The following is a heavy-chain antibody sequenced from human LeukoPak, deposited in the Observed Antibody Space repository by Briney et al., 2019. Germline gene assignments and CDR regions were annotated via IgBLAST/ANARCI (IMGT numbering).Heavy chain of an antibody. CDR1: GFTSSNYW. Sequence: GGSLRLSYADSGFTSSNYWMSWVRPAPGKGLEWVANINQDGSEKYYVDSVKGRFTISRDNAKNSLYLQMNSLRADDTAVYYCARVWRPTVTTIGVFDYWGQGTLVTVSS. V-gene: IGHV3-7*01. D-gene: IGHD4-17*01. J-gene: IGHJ4*02. CDR2: INQDGSEK. CDR3: ARVWRPTVTTIGVFDY.